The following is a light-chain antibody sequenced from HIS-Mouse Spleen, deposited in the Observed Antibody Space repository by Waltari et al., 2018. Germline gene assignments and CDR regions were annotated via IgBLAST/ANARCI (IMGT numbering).Light chain of an antibody. V-gene: IGKV2D-29*02. CDR3: MQSIQLPPLT. J-gene: IGKJ4*01. CDR1: QSLLHSDGKTY. Sequence: DIVMTQTPLSLSVTPGQPASISCKSSQSLLHSDGKTYLYWYLQKPGQSQQLLNYEVSNRFSGVPDRFSGSGSGTDFTLKISRVEAEDVGVYYCMQSIQLPPLTFGGGTKVEIK. CDR2: EVS.